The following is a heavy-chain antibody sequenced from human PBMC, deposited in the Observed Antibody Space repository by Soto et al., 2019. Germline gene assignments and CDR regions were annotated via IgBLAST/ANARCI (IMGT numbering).Heavy chain of an antibody. CDR1: GGSISSGDYY. V-gene: IGHV4-30-4*01. D-gene: IGHD2-2*01. Sequence: SETLSLTCTVSGGSISSGDYYWSWIRQPPGKGLEWIGYIYYSGSTYYNPSLKSRVTISVDTSKNQFSLKLSSVTAADTAVYYCARQVVVPAADRPLYNWFDPWGQGTLVTVSS. CDR2: IYYSGST. J-gene: IGHJ5*02. CDR3: ARQVVVPAADRPLYNWFDP.